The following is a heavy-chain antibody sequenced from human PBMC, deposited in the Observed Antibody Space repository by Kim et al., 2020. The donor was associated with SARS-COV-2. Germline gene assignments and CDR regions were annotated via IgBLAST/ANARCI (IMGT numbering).Heavy chain of an antibody. J-gene: IGHJ6*03. CDR1: GFTFDDYA. CDR2: ISGDGGST. Sequence: GGSLRLSCAASGFTFDDYAMHWVRQAPGKGLEWVSIISGDGGSTYYADSVKGRFTISRDNSKNSLYLQMNSLRTEDTALYYCAKDYITMVRGVIRYDYYYSTDGCGDGDTVTLS. CDR3: AKDYITMVRGVIRYDYYYSTDG. V-gene: IGHV3-43*02. D-gene: IGHD3-10*01.